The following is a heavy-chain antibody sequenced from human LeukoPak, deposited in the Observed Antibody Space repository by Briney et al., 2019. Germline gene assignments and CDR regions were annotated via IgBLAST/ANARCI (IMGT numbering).Heavy chain of an antibody. Sequence: SGTLSLTCAVSGGSISSSNWWSWVRQPPGKGLEWIGEIYHSGSTNYNPSLKSRVTISVDKSKNQFSLKLSSVTAADTAVYYCARDSHILAGYSFDPWGQGTLVTVSS. CDR3: ARDSHILAGYSFDP. V-gene: IGHV4-4*02. D-gene: IGHD3-9*01. J-gene: IGHJ5*02. CDR2: IYHSGST. CDR1: GGSISSSNW.